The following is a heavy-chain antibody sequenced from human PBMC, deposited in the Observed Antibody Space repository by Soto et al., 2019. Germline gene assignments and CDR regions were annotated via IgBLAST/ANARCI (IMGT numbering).Heavy chain of an antibody. D-gene: IGHD3-16*01. V-gene: IGHV1-69*13. CDR2: IIPIFGTA. CDR1: GGTFSSYA. Sequence: GASVKVSCKASGGTFSSYAISWVRQAPGQGLEWMGGIIPIFGTANYAQKFQGRVTITADESTSTAYMELSSLRSEDTAVYYCARAILHRYVNDAFDIWGQGTMVTVSS. CDR3: ARAILHRYVNDAFDI. J-gene: IGHJ3*02.